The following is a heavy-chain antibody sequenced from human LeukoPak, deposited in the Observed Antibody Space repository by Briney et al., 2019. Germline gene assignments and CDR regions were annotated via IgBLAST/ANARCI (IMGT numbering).Heavy chain of an antibody. D-gene: IGHD6-19*01. V-gene: IGHV3-30*18. CDR1: GFTFSSYG. J-gene: IGHJ4*02. CDR3: ANRLGY. CDR2: ISYDGSNK. Sequence: PGGSLRLSCAASGFTFSSYGMHWVRQAPGKGLEWVAVISYDGSNKYYADSVKGRFTISRDKSKNTLYLQMNSLRAEDTAVYYCANRLGYWGQGTLVTVSS.